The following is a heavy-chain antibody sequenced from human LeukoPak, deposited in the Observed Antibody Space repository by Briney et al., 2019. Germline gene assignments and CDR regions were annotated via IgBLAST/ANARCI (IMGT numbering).Heavy chain of an antibody. J-gene: IGHJ4*02. Sequence: GGSLRLSCAASGFTFNTYAMSWVRQAPGKGLEWVSGISGNGASTYYADSVKGRFTISRDNSKNTVYLRMTGLRAEDTAVYYCAKDQGFSYYYLDYWGQGTLVTVSS. D-gene: IGHD5-18*01. CDR3: AKDQGFSYYYLDY. CDR1: GFTFNTYA. CDR2: ISGNGAST. V-gene: IGHV3-23*01.